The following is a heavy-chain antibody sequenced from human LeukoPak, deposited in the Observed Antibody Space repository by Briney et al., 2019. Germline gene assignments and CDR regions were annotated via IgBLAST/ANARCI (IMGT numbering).Heavy chain of an antibody. J-gene: IGHJ4*02. CDR2: ISGSGGST. CDR3: AKDQHLAYCGGDCYIDY. D-gene: IGHD2-21*02. V-gene: IGHV3-23*01. CDR1: GFTFSSYE. Sequence: GGSLRLSCAASGFTFSSYEMSWVRQAPGKGLEWVSAISGSGGSTYYADSVKGRFTISRDNSKNTLYLQMNSLRAEDTAVYYCAKDQHLAYCGGDCYIDYWGQGTLVTVSS.